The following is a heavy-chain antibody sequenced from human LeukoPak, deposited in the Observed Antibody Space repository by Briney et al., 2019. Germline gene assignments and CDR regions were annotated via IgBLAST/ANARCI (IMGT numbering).Heavy chain of an antibody. D-gene: IGHD6-6*01. J-gene: IGHJ4*02. CDR1: GYTFTSYG. CDR3: ASGAEYSSSLGGGYFDY. V-gene: IGHV1-18*01. CDR2: ISAYNGNT. Sequence: ASVKVSCKASGYTFTSYGISWVRQAPGQGLEWMGWISAYNGNTNYAQKLQGRVTMTTDTSTSTAYMELRSLRSDDTAVYYCASGAEYSSSLGGGYFDYWGQGTLVTVSS.